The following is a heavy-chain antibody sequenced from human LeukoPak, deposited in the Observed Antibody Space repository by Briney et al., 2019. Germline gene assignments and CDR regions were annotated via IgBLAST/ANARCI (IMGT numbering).Heavy chain of an antibody. D-gene: IGHD4-17*01. CDR3: ARGYGDFPYFDY. V-gene: IGHV4-59*01. J-gene: IGHJ4*02. Sequence: SETLSLTCTVSGGSISSYYWSWIRQPPGKGLEWIGYIYYSGSTNYNPSLKSRVTISVDTSKNQFSLKLSSVTAAGTAVYYCARGYGDFPYFDYWGQGTLVTVSS. CDR1: GGSISSYY. CDR2: IYYSGST.